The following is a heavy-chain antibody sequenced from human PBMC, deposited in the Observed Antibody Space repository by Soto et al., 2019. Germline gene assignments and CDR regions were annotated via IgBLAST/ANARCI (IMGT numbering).Heavy chain of an antibody. CDR2: IYHNGTT. D-gene: IGHD3-3*01. J-gene: IGHJ4*02. CDR1: GGSIGSSAFY. V-gene: IGHV4-39*01. Sequence: PSETLSLTCTVSGGSIGSSAFYWGWIRQPPGKGLEWIGSIYHNGTTYYNPSLTSRVSISVDTSKNQFSLKLSSVTAADTAVYYCTTGLTIFGVVISSGDYWGQGILVTVSS. CDR3: TTGLTIFGVVISSGDY.